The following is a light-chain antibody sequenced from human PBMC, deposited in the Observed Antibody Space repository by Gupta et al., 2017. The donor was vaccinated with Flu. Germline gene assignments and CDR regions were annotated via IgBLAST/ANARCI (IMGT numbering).Light chain of an antibody. CDR2: GAS. V-gene: IGKV1-12*01. CDR3: QQSSSFPRT. J-gene: IGKJ1*01. Sequence: PTSVSASGGDRVTIAFRASQDVGNWLAWYQQKPGEVPKLLIYGASSLQRGVPSRFSGSGSGTDFTLTIRSLQSEDFATYYFQQSSSFPRTFGQGTRVEI. CDR1: QDVGNW.